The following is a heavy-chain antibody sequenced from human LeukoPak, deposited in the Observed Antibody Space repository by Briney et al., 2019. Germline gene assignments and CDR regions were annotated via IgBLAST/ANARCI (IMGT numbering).Heavy chain of an antibody. CDR3: ATCAPYSSSSDTTEKYYFDY. V-gene: IGHV4-31*03. D-gene: IGHD6-6*01. J-gene: IGHJ4*02. CDR2: IYYSGST. Sequence: PSETLSLTCTVSGGSLSSGGYYWSWIRQHPGKGLEWIGYIYYSGSTYYNPSLKSRVTISVDTSKNQFSLKLSSVTAADTAVYYCATCAPYSSSSDTTEKYYFDYWGQGTLVTVSS. CDR1: GGSLSSGGYY.